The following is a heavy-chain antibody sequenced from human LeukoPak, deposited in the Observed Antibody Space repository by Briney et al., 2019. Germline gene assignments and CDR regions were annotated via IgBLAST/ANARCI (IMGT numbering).Heavy chain of an antibody. Sequence: GGSLRLSCAASGFTFSSYAMSWVRQAPGKGLEWVSAISGSGGSTYYADSVKGRFTISRDNSKNTLYLQMNSLRAEDTAVYYCARVWNYYDSSGYNYYFDYWGQGTLVTVSS. V-gene: IGHV3-23*01. J-gene: IGHJ4*02. D-gene: IGHD3-22*01. CDR1: GFTFSSYA. CDR2: ISGSGGST. CDR3: ARVWNYYDSSGYNYYFDY.